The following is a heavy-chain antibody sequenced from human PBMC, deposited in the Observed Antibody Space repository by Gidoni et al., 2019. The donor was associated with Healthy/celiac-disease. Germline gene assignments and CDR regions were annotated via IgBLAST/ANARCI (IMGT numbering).Heavy chain of an antibody. CDR2: ISYDGSNK. CDR3: AKEHREWLLLPTISEFDY. CDR1: GFTFSSYG. Sequence: QVQLVESGGGVVQPGRSLRLPCAASGFTFSSYGMHWVRQAPGKGLDWVAVISYDGSNKYYADSVKGRFTISRDNSKNTLYLQMNSLRAEDTAVYYCAKEHREWLLLPTISEFDYWGQGTLVTVSS. V-gene: IGHV3-30*18. J-gene: IGHJ4*02. D-gene: IGHD3-3*01.